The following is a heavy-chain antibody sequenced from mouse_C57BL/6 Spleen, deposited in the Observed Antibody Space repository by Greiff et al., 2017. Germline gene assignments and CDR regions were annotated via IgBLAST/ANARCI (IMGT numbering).Heavy chain of an antibody. J-gene: IGHJ2*01. CDR1: GYTFTSYW. CDR2: IDPSDSET. CDR3: AREGYYYGSSYGYYFDY. Sequence: QVQLQQPGAELVRPGSSVKLSCKASGYTFTSYWMHWVKQRPIHGLEWIGNIDPSDSETPSNQKFKDKATLTVDKSSSTAYMQLSSLTSEDSAVYYCAREGYYYGSSYGYYFDYWGQGTTLTVSS. D-gene: IGHD1-1*01. V-gene: IGHV1-52*01.